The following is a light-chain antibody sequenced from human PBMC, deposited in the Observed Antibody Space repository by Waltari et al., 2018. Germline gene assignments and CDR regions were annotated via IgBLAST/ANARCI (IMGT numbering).Light chain of an antibody. CDR3: QQVNTSPFT. V-gene: IGKV1-9*01. Sequence: CQASQDIGRYLAGYQQKPGKAPKLLIYVTSILQSGVSSRFSGSGSGTDFTLTITSLRPEDSATYYCQQVNTSPFTFGPGSKVDVK. CDR2: VTS. J-gene: IGKJ3*01. CDR1: QDIGRY.